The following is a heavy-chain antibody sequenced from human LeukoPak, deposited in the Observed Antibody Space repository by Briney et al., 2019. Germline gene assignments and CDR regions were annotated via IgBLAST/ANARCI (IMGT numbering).Heavy chain of an antibody. CDR3: ARDSGSYYDDY. Sequence: ASVTVSCKASGYTFTSYAMNWVRQAPGQGLEWMGWTNTNTGNPTYAQGFTGRFVFSLDTTVSTAYLQISSLKAEDTAVYYCARDSGSYYDDYWGQGTLVTVSS. CDR1: GYTFTSYA. D-gene: IGHD1-26*01. J-gene: IGHJ4*02. V-gene: IGHV7-4-1*02. CDR2: TNTNTGNP.